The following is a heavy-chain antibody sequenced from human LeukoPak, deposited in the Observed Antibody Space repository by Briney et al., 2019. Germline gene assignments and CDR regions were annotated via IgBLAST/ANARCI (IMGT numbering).Heavy chain of an antibody. J-gene: IGHJ4*02. D-gene: IGHD3-22*01. CDR1: GDSISRSSYY. V-gene: IGHV4-39*02. CDR2: VYYSGST. Sequence: SETLSLTCTVSGDSISRSSYYWGWIRQPPGKGLEWIGSVYYSGSTYYNPSLKSRVTMSVDRPKNYFSLKLSSVTAADTAVYYCARLGEFYYESITLWGQGTLVTVSS. CDR3: ARLGEFYYESITL.